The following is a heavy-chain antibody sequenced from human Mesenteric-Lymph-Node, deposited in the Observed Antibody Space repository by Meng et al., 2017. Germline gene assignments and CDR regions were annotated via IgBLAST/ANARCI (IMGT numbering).Heavy chain of an antibody. CDR3: ASQSGSGSYYKYYFDY. V-gene: IGHV3-20*04. D-gene: IGHD1-26*01. Sequence: GGSLRLSCAASGFTFDDYGMSWVRQAPGKGLEWVSGINWNGGSTSYANSVKGRFTISRDNSKNTLYLQMDSLRPEDTAVYYCASQSGSGSYYKYYFDYWGQGTLVTVSS. CDR1: GFTFDDYG. CDR2: INWNGGST. J-gene: IGHJ4*02.